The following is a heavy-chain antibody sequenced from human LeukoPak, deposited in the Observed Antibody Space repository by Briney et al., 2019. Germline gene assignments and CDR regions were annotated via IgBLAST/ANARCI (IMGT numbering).Heavy chain of an antibody. Sequence: PSETLSLTCAVYGGSFSGYYWSWIRQPPGKGLEWIGEINHSGSTNYNPSLKSRVTISVDTSKNQFSLKLSSVTAADTAVYYCARRRLMTPYGLFQGTSFDIWGQGTMVTVSS. CDR2: INHSGST. V-gene: IGHV4-34*01. CDR3: ARRRLMTPYGLFQGTSFDI. J-gene: IGHJ3*02. D-gene: IGHD3-10*01. CDR1: GGSFSGYY.